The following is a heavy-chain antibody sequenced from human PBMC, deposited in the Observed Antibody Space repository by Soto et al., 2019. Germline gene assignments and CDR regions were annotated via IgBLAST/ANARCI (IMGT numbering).Heavy chain of an antibody. CDR2: ISFDGNNK. Sequence: GWSLRLSCAASGYTFCSYGMHGVRQAPGKGLEWVAIISFDGNNKYYADSVKGRFTISRDNSKNTLYLQMDSLRAEDTAVFYCAKDLDYGLMDVWGKGTTVTVSS. D-gene: IGHD4-17*01. CDR3: AKDLDYGLMDV. CDR1: GYTFCSYG. J-gene: IGHJ6*03. V-gene: IGHV3-30*18.